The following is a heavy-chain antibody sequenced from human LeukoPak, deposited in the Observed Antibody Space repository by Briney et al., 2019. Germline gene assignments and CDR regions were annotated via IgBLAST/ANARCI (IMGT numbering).Heavy chain of an antibody. CDR3: ARDRYDFWRGLMGV. CDR2: MNPNSGNT. V-gene: IGHV1-8*03. D-gene: IGHD3-3*01. J-gene: IGHJ6*03. Sequence: ASVKVSCRASGYTFTSYDINWVRQATGQGLEWMGWMNPNSGNTGYAQKFQGRVTITRNTSISTAYMELSSLRSEDTAVYYCARDRYDFWRGLMGVWGKGTTVTVSS. CDR1: GYTFTSYD.